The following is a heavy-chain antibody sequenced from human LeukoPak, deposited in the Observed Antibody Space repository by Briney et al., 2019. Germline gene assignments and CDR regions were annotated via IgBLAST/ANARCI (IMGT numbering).Heavy chain of an antibody. CDR3: ARGGHHDSSELDDAFDI. V-gene: IGHV4-4*07. CDR1: GGSISSYY. CDR2: IYTSGST. J-gene: IGHJ3*02. D-gene: IGHD3-22*01. Sequence: TWETLSLTCTVSGGSISSYYWTWIRQPAGKGLEWIGHIYTSGSTNYNPSLKSRVTMSVDTSKNQFSLRLSSVTAADTAVYYCARGGHHDSSELDDAFDIWGQGTMVTVSS.